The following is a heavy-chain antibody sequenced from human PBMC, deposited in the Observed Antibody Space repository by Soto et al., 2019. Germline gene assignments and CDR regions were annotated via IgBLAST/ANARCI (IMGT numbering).Heavy chain of an antibody. CDR1: GYTFTSYD. V-gene: IGHV1-8*01. CDR2: MNPNSGNT. D-gene: IGHD2-15*01. J-gene: IGHJ6*02. Sequence: ASVKVSCKASGYTFTSYDINWVRQATGQGLEWMGWMNPNSGNTGYAQKLQGRVTMTTDTSTSTAYMELRSLRSDDTAVYYCARYPGGYCSGGSCYSPYGMDVWGQGTTVTVSS. CDR3: ARYPGGYCSGGSCYSPYGMDV.